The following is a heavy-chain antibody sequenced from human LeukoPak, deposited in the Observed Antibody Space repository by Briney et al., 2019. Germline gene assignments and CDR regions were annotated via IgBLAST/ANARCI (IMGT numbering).Heavy chain of an antibody. Sequence: ASVKVSCKASGYTFTGYYMHWVRQAPGQGLEWMGWINPNSGGTNYAQKFQGRVTMARDTSISTAYMELSRLRSDDTAVYYCARDFGLRLGTLLVYWGQGTLVTVSS. D-gene: IGHD5-12*01. CDR2: INPNSGGT. J-gene: IGHJ4*02. V-gene: IGHV1-2*02. CDR1: GYTFTGYY. CDR3: ARDFGLRLGTLLVY.